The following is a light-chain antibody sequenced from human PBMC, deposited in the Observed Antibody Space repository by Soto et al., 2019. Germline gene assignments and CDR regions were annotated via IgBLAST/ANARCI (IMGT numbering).Light chain of an antibody. Sequence: DIQITQSPSTLSASVGDRVTSTCRASQGIRNDLGWYQQKSGRAPKLLIFGASTLQSGVPSRFSGSGSGTEFTLTISSLQPDDFATYYCQQYNSYPWTFGQGTKVDIK. V-gene: IGKV1-17*01. J-gene: IGKJ1*01. CDR1: QGIRND. CDR2: GAS. CDR3: QQYNSYPWT.